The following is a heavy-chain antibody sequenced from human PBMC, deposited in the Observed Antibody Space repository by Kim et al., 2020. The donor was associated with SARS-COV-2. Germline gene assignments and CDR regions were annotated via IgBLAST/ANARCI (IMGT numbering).Heavy chain of an antibody. J-gene: IGHJ4*02. V-gene: IGHV3-33*02. D-gene: IGHD1-1*01. CDR3: ARDLLGSIDY. Sequence: ADSAEGRFTITRDNAKSTLFRQLNSLRTEDTAVYYCARDLLGSIDYWGQGTLVTVSS.